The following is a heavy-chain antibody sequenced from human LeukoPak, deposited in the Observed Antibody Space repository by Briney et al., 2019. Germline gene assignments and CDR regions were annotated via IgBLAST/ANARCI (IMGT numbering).Heavy chain of an antibody. Sequence: SETLSLTCSVSGGSISSYYWSWIRQPPGKGPEWIGYVYYNGNTDYNPSLKSRLTMSVDTSRNQFSLKLSSVTAADTAVYYCARGRTGSYYFDYWGQGTLVTVSS. V-gene: IGHV4-59*01. CDR2: VYYNGNT. CDR1: GGSISSYY. D-gene: IGHD1-1*01. CDR3: ARGRTGSYYFDY. J-gene: IGHJ4*02.